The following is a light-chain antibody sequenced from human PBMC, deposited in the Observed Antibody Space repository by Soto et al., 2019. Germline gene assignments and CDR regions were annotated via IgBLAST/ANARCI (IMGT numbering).Light chain of an antibody. Sequence: QSALTQPASVSGSPGQSITISCTGTSSDVGSYNLVSWYQQHPDKAPKLMIYEVSKRPSGVSNRFSGSKSGNTASLTISGLQAEDEADYYCCSYAGSSTVFGGGTQLTVL. CDR3: CSYAGSSTV. V-gene: IGLV2-23*02. J-gene: IGLJ7*01. CDR1: SSDVGSYNL. CDR2: EVS.